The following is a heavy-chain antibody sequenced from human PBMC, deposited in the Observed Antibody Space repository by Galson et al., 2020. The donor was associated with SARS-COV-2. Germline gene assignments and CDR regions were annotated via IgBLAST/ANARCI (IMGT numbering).Heavy chain of an antibody. CDR3: ARKGWGVXXXNFXS. CDR2: IYYAGNT. J-gene: IGHJ4*02. CDR1: GGSISSSSYY. V-gene: IGHV4-39*01. D-gene: IGHD1-26*01. Sequence: SETLSLTCTVSGGSISSSSYYWGWIRQPPGKGLEWIGTIYYAGNTYYNPSLESRITTSVDTSRNQFSLKLSSVNAADTAVYYCARKGWGVXXXNFXSWGQGTLVTVSS.